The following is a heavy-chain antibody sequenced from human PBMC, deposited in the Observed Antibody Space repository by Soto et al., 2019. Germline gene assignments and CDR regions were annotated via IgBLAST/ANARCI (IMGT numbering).Heavy chain of an antibody. J-gene: IGHJ4*02. D-gene: IGHD3-10*01. CDR3: ARPVYGHLYYFDY. V-gene: IGHV4-39*01. Sequence: QLQLQESGPGLVKPSETLSLTCTVSGGSISSSSYYWGWIRQPPGKGLEWIGSIYYSGSTYYNPSLKSRVTISVDTSKNQFSLKLSSVTAADTAVYYCARPVYGHLYYFDYWGQGTLVTVSS. CDR2: IYYSGST. CDR1: GGSISSSSYY.